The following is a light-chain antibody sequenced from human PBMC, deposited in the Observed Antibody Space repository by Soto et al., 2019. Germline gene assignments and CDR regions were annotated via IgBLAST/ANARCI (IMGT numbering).Light chain of an antibody. V-gene: IGKV3-15*01. CDR1: QSVNSN. J-gene: IGKJ1*01. CDR2: GAS. Sequence: EIVMTQSPATLYVSPGERATLSCRASQSVNSNLAWYQQKPGQAPRLLIYGASTRATGIPARFSGSGSGTEFTLTISSLESEDFALYYCQQYNHWLWTFGQGTKVEIE. CDR3: QQYNHWLWT.